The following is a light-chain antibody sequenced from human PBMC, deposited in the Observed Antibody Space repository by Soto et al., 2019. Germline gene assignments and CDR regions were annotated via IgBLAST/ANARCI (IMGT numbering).Light chain of an antibody. J-gene: IGKJ1*01. CDR1: QSVSNNY. CDR3: QQYGSSGT. V-gene: IGKV3-20*01. Sequence: EIVSTQSPGTLSQTPGERATLSCRASQSVSNNYLAWYQQKPGQAPRLLIYGASNRATGIPDRFSGSGSGTDFTLTISRLEPEDFAVYYCQQYGSSGTFGQGTKVDIK. CDR2: GAS.